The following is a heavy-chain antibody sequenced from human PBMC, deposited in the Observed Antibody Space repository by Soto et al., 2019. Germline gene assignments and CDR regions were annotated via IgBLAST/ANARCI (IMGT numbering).Heavy chain of an antibody. D-gene: IGHD6-13*01. CDR3: ARKGIAGNWFDP. J-gene: IGHJ5*02. V-gene: IGHV1-3*01. Sequence: ASVKVSCKASGYTFTSYAMHWVRQAPGQRLEWMGWINAGNGNTKYSQKFQGRVTITRDTSASTAYMELSSLRSEDTAVYYCARKGIAGNWFDPWGQGNLVTVSS. CDR2: INAGNGNT. CDR1: GYTFTSYA.